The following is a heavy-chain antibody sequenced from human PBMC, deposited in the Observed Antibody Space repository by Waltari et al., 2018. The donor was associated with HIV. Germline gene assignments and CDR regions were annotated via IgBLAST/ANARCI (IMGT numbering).Heavy chain of an antibody. CDR2: MALDQRQ. D-gene: IGHD3-16*01. CDR1: GFSINNWS. J-gene: IGHJ4*02. V-gene: IGHV3-30*04. Sequence: QEQLVESGGGVVQPGESVKLSCAVVGFSINNWSFHWVRQAPGNVLEWVEEMALDQRQFYADSVKGRFTVSRDLATNTVSLHLSSLRPDDTAVYYCARGQFAGWLTPPQSLWGQGTLITVSS. CDR3: ARGQFAGWLTPPQSL.